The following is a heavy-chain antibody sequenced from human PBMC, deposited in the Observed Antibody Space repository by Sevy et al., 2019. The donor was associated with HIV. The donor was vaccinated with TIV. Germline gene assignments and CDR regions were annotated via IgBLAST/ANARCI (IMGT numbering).Heavy chain of an antibody. V-gene: IGHV3-11*01. Sequence: GGSLRLSCAASGFTFSDYYMSWIRQAPGKGLEWVSYIRSSGSTIYYADSVKGRFTISRDNAKNSLYLQMNSLRAEDTAVYYCARESSGYYARDAFDLWGQGTMVTVSS. CDR3: ARESSGYYARDAFDL. D-gene: IGHD3-22*01. CDR1: GFTFSDYY. J-gene: IGHJ3*01. CDR2: IRSSGSTI.